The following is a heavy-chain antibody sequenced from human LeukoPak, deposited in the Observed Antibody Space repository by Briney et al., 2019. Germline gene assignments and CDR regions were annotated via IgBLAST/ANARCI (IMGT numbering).Heavy chain of an antibody. Sequence: LAASLQFPSKASGYSFSSDCIGWVRHLPGKGREWMGIIYPRDSDTRYSPSFQGQVTISADKSISTAYLHWSSLKASDTAMYYCARFSQTSSPLDYWGQGTLVTVSS. V-gene: IGHV5-51*01. J-gene: IGHJ4*02. CDR3: ARFSQTSSPLDY. CDR1: GYSFSSDC. CDR2: IYPRDSDT. D-gene: IGHD2-2*01.